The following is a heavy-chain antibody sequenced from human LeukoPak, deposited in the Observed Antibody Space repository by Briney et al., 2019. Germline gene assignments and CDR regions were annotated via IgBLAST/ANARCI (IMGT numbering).Heavy chain of an antibody. D-gene: IGHD1-1*01. CDR2: IKPDGSNE. J-gene: IGHJ4*02. CDR3: VININWSFGS. V-gene: IGHV3-7*01. Sequence: GVLSLSCGASGFMFSNNWMSWVRQAPGKGLEWMANIKPDGSNEYYADSVKGRFTISRDNAKNSLYLHMNSLRVEDTAIYYCVININWSFGSWGQGDVVIVSS. CDR1: GFMFSNNW.